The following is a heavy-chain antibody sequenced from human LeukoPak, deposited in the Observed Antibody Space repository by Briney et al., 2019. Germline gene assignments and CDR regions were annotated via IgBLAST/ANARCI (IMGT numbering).Heavy chain of an antibody. D-gene: IGHD2-15*01. CDR2: IYYSGSP. J-gene: IGHJ4*02. CDR3: ARGGSNFDY. CDR1: GGSINSYY. Sequence: PSETLSLTCTVSGGSINSYYWSWIRQPPGKGLEWIGYIYYSGSPNYNPSLKSRVTISVDQSKNQFSLKLTSMTAADTAVYYCARGGSNFDYWGQGTLVTVSS. V-gene: IGHV4-59*01.